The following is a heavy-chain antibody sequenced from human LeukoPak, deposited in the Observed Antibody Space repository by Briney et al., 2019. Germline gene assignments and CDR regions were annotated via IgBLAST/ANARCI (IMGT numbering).Heavy chain of an antibody. D-gene: IGHD6-13*01. V-gene: IGHV3-74*01. CDR1: GFTFSSYW. CDR3: ARPPNIAAAGQD. Sequence: GGSLRLSCAASGFTFSSYWMHWVRQAPGKGLVWVSRINTDGSSTSYADSVKGRFTISRDNAKNTLYLQMNSLRAEDTAVYYCARPPNIAAAGQDWGQGTLVTVSS. J-gene: IGHJ4*02. CDR2: INTDGSST.